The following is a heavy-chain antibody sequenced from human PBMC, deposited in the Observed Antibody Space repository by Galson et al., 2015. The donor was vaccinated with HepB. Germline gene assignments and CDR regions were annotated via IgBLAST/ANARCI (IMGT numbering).Heavy chain of an antibody. CDR3: ARSRFDFWSGYDYYMDV. CDR2: ISRSSSAI. CDR1: GFTYSTYS. Sequence: SLRLSCAASGFTYSTYSMNWVRQAPGKGLEWVSYISRSSSAIYYADSVKGRFTISRDNAKNSLYLQMNSLRVEDTAVYYCARSRFDFWSGYDYYMDVRGKGTTLTVSS. J-gene: IGHJ6*03. V-gene: IGHV3-48*01. D-gene: IGHD3-3*01.